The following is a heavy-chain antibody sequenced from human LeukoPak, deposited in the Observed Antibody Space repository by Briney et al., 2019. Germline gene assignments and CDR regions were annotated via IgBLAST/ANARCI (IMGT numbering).Heavy chain of an antibody. CDR3: ARGIVRYSSGWYFDY. CDR1: GFTFSSYG. D-gene: IGHD6-19*01. V-gene: IGHV3-33*08. CDR2: IWYDGSNK. J-gene: IGHJ4*02. Sequence: GRSLRLSCAASGFTFSSYGMHWVRQAPGKGLEWVAVIWYDGSNKYYADSVKGRFTISRDNSKNTLYLQMNSLRAEDTAVYYCARGIVRYSSGWYFDYWGQGTLVTVSS.